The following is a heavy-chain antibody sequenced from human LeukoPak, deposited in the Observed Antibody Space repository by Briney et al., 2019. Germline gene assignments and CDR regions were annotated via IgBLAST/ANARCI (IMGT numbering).Heavy chain of an antibody. CDR1: GFTFRSYW. V-gene: IGHV3-7*01. J-gene: IGHJ4*02. CDR3: ARNPVAGDFDC. Sequence: GWSLRLSLAASGFTFRSYWMSWVRQAPGKGLEGVANIKQDGREKYYVDSVKGRFTISRDNAKNSLSLQMNSLRAEDTAVYYCARNPVAGDFDCGGRGTLVTVSS. D-gene: IGHD6-19*01. CDR2: IKQDGREK.